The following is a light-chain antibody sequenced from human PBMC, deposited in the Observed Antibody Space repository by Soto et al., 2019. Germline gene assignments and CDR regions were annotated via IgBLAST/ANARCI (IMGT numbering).Light chain of an antibody. Sequence: EIVMTQSPATLSVSPGERATISCSASQSVSSSYLAWYQRKPGQAPRLLIYGASSRATGIPDRFSGSGSGTDFTLTISRLEPEDFAVYYCQQYGSSLPWTFGQGTKVDIK. V-gene: IGKV3-20*01. CDR2: GAS. CDR1: QSVSSSY. J-gene: IGKJ1*01. CDR3: QQYGSSLPWT.